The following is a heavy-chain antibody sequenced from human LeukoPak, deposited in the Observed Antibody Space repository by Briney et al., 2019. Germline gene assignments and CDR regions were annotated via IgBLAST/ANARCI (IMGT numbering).Heavy chain of an antibody. CDR1: GYSFTSYW. J-gene: IGHJ6*02. Sequence: GESVKISGMCSGYSFTSYWIGWVRQMPGNGLEGMGIIYPGDTDTGYRPSFQGQITISADNSITTAYLQWSSLKASDTAMYYCARHSGDYGGNSNYYYGMDVWGQGTTVTVSS. V-gene: IGHV5-51*01. CDR2: IYPGDTDT. D-gene: IGHD4-23*01. CDR3: ARHSGDYGGNSNYYYGMDV.